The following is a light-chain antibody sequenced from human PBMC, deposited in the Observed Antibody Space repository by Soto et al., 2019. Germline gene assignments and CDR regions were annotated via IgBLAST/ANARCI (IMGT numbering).Light chain of an antibody. V-gene: IGLV1-44*01. CDR2: TNR. CDR3: AAWDNSLNGLV. Sequence: QSALTQPPSASGTPGQRVTISCSGSSSNIGRNSVNWYQQLPGTAPKLLIDTNRQRPSGVPDRFSGSKSGTSASLAISGLQSEDEADYYCAAWDNSLNGLVFGGGTKLTVL. CDR1: SSNIGRNS. J-gene: IGLJ2*01.